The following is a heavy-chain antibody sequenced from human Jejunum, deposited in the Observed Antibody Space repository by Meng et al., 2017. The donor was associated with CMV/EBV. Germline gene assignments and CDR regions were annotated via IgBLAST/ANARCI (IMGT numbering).Heavy chain of an antibody. D-gene: IGHD4-23*01. CDR3: ARDSGDRPVVTPEDSAFDI. Sequence: VSSNYMSWVRQAPGKGLEWVSVIYSGGSTYYADSVQGRFTISRDNAKNSLYLQMNSLRVEDTAVYYCARDSGDRPVVTPEDSAFDIWGQGTKVTVSS. CDR1: VSSNY. V-gene: IGHV3-53*01. CDR2: IYSGGST. J-gene: IGHJ3*02.